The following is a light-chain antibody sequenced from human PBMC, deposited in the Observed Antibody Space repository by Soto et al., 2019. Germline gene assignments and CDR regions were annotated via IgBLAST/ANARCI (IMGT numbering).Light chain of an antibody. CDR3: QPYNSFSGT. CDR2: DAS. CDR1: QTISSW. J-gene: IGKJ1*01. V-gene: IGKV1-5*01. Sequence: DIQMTKSPSTLSASVGDRVTITCRASQTISSWLAWYQQKPGKAPNLLIYDASSLESGVPSRFSGRGSGTQFTLTISSLQPDDFATYYCQPYNSFSGTFGPGTKVDIK.